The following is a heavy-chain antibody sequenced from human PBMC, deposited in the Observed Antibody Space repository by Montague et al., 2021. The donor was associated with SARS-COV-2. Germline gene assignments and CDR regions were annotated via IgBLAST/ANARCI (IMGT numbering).Heavy chain of an antibody. CDR2: IYYSGST. D-gene: IGHD2-15*01. Sequence: TLSLTCTVSGGSISSGGYYWSWIRQHPGKGLEWIGYIYYSGSTYYNPSLKSRVTISVDTSKNQFSLKLSSVTAADTAVYYCARLTAGYCSGGSCYWGTGFDYWGQGTPGHRLL. J-gene: IGHJ4*02. V-gene: IGHV4-31*03. CDR3: ARLTAGYCSGGSCYWGTGFDY. CDR1: GGSISSGGYY.